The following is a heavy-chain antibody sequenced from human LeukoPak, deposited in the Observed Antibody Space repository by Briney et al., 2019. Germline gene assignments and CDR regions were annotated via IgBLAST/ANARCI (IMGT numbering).Heavy chain of an antibody. CDR2: IYYSGST. Sequence: SETLSLTCTVSGGSISSNSYYWGWIRQPPGKGLEWIGSIYYSGSTYYSPSLKSRVTIFVDTSKNQSSLKLSSVTAADTAVYYCAREQGYCSGGSCYPNFDYWGQGTLVTVSS. D-gene: IGHD2-15*01. V-gene: IGHV4-39*07. CDR1: GGSISSNSYY. J-gene: IGHJ4*02. CDR3: AREQGYCSGGSCYPNFDY.